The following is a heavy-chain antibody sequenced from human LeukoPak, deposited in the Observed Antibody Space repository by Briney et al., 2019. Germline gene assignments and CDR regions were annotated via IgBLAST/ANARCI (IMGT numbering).Heavy chain of an antibody. J-gene: IGHJ4*02. D-gene: IGHD5-18*01. CDR3: ARDLSGVTGYTYGRGIDY. CDR2: ISSSGSTI. CDR1: GFTFSSYE. V-gene: IGHV3-48*03. Sequence: GGSLRLSCAASGFTFSSYEMNWVRQAPGKGLEWVSYISSSGSTIYYADSVKGRFTISRDNAKNSLYLQMNSLRAEDTAVYYCARDLSGVTGYTYGRGIDYWGQGTLVTVSS.